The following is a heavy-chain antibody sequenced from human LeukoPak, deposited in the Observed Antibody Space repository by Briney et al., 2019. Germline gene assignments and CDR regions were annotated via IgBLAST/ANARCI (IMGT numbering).Heavy chain of an antibody. J-gene: IGHJ4*02. CDR1: GFTFSDYY. V-gene: IGHV3-11*06. CDR3: ERGGFDTIGFDY. D-gene: IGHD3-10*01. Sequence: GGSLRLSCAASGFTFSDYYLSWIRQAPGKGLEWLSYISYSSSYTNYADSVKGRFTISRDTAKNSLYLQMNSLRAEDTAVYYCERGGFDTIGFDYWGQGTLVTVSS. CDR2: ISYSSSYT.